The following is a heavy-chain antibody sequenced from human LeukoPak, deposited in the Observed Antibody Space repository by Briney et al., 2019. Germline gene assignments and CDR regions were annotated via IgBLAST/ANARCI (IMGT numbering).Heavy chain of an antibody. CDR2: IYYSGST. D-gene: IGHD6-19*01. Sequence: SETLSLTCTVSGGSISSGGYYWSWIRQHPGKGLGWIGYIYYSGSTYYNPSLKSRVTISVDTSKNQFSLKLSSVTAADTAVYYCARWRTVPGIAVANDAFDIWGQGTMVTVSS. CDR1: GGSISSGGYY. V-gene: IGHV4-31*03. J-gene: IGHJ3*02. CDR3: ARWRTVPGIAVANDAFDI.